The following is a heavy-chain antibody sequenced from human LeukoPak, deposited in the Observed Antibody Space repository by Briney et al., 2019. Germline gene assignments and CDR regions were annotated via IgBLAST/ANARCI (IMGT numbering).Heavy chain of an antibody. V-gene: IGHV3-9*01. D-gene: IGHD3-22*01. CDR3: AKALLYYYDSSGWGELFDI. CDR1: GFTFDDYA. Sequence: PGGSLRLSCAASGFTFDDYAMHWVRQAPGKGLEWVSGISWNSGSIGYADSVKGRFTISRDNAKNSLYLQMNSLRAEDTALYYCAKALLYYYDSSGWGELFDIWGQGTMVTVSS. CDR2: ISWNSGSI. J-gene: IGHJ3*02.